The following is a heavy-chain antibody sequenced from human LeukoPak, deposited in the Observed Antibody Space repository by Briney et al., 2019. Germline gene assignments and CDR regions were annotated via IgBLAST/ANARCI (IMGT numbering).Heavy chain of an antibody. J-gene: IGHJ4*02. Sequence: GGSLRLSCAASGFTFSSYDMHWVRQATGKGLEWVSAIGTAGDTYYPDYVKGRFTISRDISKNTLYLQMDSLRAEDTAIYYCARDWKTNSFDYWGQGTLVTVSS. CDR3: ARDWKTNSFDY. D-gene: IGHD1-1*01. V-gene: IGHV3-13*04. CDR2: IGTAGDT. CDR1: GFTFSSYD.